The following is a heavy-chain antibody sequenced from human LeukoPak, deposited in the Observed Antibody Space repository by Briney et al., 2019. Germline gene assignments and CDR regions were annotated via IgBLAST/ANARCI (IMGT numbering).Heavy chain of an antibody. CDR2: IYPGDSDT. CDR1: GYSFTSYW. D-gene: IGHD2-15*01. J-gene: IGHJ4*02. V-gene: IGHV5-51*01. Sequence: GESLKISCKGSGYSFTSYWIGWVRQMPGKGLEWMGIIYPGDSDTRYSPSFQGQVTISADKSISTAYLQWSSLKASDTAMYYCARQHCSGGSCYGASFDYWGQGTLVTVSS. CDR3: ARQHCSGGSCYGASFDY.